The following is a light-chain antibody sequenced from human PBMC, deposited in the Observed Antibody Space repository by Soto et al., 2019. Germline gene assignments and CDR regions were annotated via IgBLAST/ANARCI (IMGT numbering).Light chain of an antibody. CDR1: SSNIGSNT. J-gene: IGLJ3*02. CDR2: SNN. Sequence: QSVLTQPTSASGTPGQRVPISCSGSSSNIGSNTGNWYQQLPGTAPKLLIYSNNQRPSGVPDRFSGSKSGTSASLAISGLQSEDEADYYCAAWDDSLNGWVFGGGTKLTVL. CDR3: AAWDDSLNGWV. V-gene: IGLV1-44*01.